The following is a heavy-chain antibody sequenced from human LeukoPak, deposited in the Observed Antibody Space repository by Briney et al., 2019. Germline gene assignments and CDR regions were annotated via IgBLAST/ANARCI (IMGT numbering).Heavy chain of an antibody. D-gene: IGHD3-22*01. CDR1: GYTFTSYG. Sequence: ASVTVSCKASGYTFTSYGISWVRQAPGQGLEWMGWISAYNGNTNYAQKLQGRVTMTTDTSTSTAYMQLRSLRSDDTAVYYCARVRGYYDSSGPRDYWRQGTLVTDSS. J-gene: IGHJ4*02. CDR2: ISAYNGNT. CDR3: ARVRGYYDSSGPRDY. V-gene: IGHV1-18*01.